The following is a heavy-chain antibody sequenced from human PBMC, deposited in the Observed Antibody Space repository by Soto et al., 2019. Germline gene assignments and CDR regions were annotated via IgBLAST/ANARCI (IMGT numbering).Heavy chain of an antibody. J-gene: IGHJ5*02. CDR3: ARLTGYVNWFDP. CDR1: GYIFTNYD. CDR2: MNPKSGNT. Sequence: ASVKVSCKASGYIFTNYDITWVRQATGQGLEWMGWMNPKSGNTGYAQNFQGRVTMTSDTSINTAYMELSSLRSEDTAVYYCARLTGYVNWFDPWGQGTLVTVS. V-gene: IGHV1-8*01. D-gene: IGHD1-20*01.